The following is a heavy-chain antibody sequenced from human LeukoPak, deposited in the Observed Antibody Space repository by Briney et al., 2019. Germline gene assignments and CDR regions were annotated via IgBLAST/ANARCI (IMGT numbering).Heavy chain of an antibody. CDR2: IYYSGST. D-gene: IGHD3-16*02. J-gene: IGHJ4*02. Sequence: SETLSLTCTVSGGSISSSSYYWSWIRQPPGKGLEWIGSIYYSGSTYYNPSLKSRVTISVDTSKNQFSLKLSSVTAADTAVYYCARHIYVWGSYPDYWGQGTLVTVSS. V-gene: IGHV4-39*01. CDR3: ARHIYVWGSYPDY. CDR1: GGSISSSSYY.